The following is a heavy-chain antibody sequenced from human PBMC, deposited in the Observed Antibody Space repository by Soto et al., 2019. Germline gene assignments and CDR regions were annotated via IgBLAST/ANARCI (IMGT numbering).Heavy chain of an antibody. CDR1: GGSISSGGYY. CDR3: ANSGYDSQYYFGY. V-gene: IGHV4-31*03. CDR2: IYYSGCT. Sequence: SETLSLTCTVSGGSISSGGYYWSCIRQHPGKDMKRIGYIYYSGCTYYNPSLTSRVPISVDTSKNHFSLKLCSVSSAYMAVFYCANSGYDSQYYFGYWGQGTRVTVSS. J-gene: IGHJ4*02. D-gene: IGHD5-12*01.